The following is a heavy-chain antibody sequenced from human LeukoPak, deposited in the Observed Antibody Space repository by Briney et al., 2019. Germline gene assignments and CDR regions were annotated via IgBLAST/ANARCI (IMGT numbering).Heavy chain of an antibody. Sequence: QSGGSLRLSCVVSGFTFSTSAMSWVRQAPGKGLEWVSGISESGGRTYYADSVKGRFTSSRDNSKNTLYLQMNNLRAEDTAAYYCAKGSFWGQGTLVTVSS. V-gene: IGHV3-23*01. CDR2: ISESGGRT. J-gene: IGHJ4*02. CDR3: AKGSF. D-gene: IGHD3-10*01. CDR1: GFTFSTSA.